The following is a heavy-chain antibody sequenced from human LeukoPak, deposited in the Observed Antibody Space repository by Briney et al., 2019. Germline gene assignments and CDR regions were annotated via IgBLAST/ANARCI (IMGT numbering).Heavy chain of an antibody. CDR2: IKQDGSEK. Sequence: GGSLRLSCAASGFTFSSYWMSWVRLAPGKGLEWVANIKQDGSEKYYVDSVKGRFTVSRDNAKNSLYLQMNSLGAEDTAVYYCAPNFWSAYEGYWGQGTLVTVSS. CDR1: GFTFSSYW. D-gene: IGHD3-3*01. CDR3: APNFWSAYEGY. J-gene: IGHJ4*02. V-gene: IGHV3-7*01.